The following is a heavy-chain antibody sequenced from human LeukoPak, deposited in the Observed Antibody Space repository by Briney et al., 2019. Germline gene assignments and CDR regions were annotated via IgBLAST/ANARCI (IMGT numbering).Heavy chain of an antibody. CDR1: GCTFTSYY. V-gene: IGHV1-46*01. D-gene: IGHD1-26*01. CDR3: ARDHRRSGTTDLNWFDP. J-gene: IGHJ5*02. CDR2: INPSGGST. Sequence: GASVKVSCKASGCTFTSYYMHWVRQGPGQGLEWMGIINPSGGSTSYAQKFQGRVTMTRDTSTSTVYMELSSLRSEDTAVYYCARDHRRSGTTDLNWFDPWGQGTLVTVSS.